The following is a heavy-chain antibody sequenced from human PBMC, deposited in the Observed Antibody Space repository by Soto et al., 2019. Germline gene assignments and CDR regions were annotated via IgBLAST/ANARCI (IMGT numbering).Heavy chain of an antibody. V-gene: IGHV3-15*07. J-gene: IGHJ4*01. CDR1: GFTFTTAW. Sequence: EVQLVESGGGLVEPGGSLRLSCAASGFTFTTAWINWVRQAPGKGLEWVGRIKSKIDGGTTDFAAPVKGRFAISRDDSRNMVYFQMNSLEIEDTAVYYCTTDSHFTMKLVRFDYWGVGTLVTVSS. D-gene: IGHD3-22*01. CDR2: IKSKIDGGTT. CDR3: TTDSHFTMKLVRFDY.